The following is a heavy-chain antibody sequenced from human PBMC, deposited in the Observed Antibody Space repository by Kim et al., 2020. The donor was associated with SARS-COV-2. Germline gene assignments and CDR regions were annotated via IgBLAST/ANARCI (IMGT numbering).Heavy chain of an antibody. J-gene: IGHJ4*02. Sequence: ASVKVSCKASGYTFTSYVMHWVRQAPGQRLEWMGWINAGNGNTKYSQKFQGRVTITRDTSASTAYMELSSLRSEDTAVYYCAVLSSSWYDVDYWGQGTLVTVSS. CDR3: AVLSSSWYDVDY. CDR1: GYTFTSYV. D-gene: IGHD6-13*01. V-gene: IGHV1-3*01. CDR2: INAGNGNT.